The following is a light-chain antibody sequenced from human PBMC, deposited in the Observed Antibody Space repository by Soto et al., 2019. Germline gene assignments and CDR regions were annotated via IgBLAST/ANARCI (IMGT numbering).Light chain of an antibody. CDR3: QHSHSAPYS. CDR1: QSISSH. CDR2: EAS. J-gene: IGKJ2*03. V-gene: IGKV1-39*01. Sequence: DIPMTQSPSSLSASIGDRVTITCRASQSISSHLNWYQQKPGKTPELLIYEASSLQSGVPSRFSGSGSGTDFTLTISTLQSVDFATYYCQHSHSAPYSFGQGTKLEIK.